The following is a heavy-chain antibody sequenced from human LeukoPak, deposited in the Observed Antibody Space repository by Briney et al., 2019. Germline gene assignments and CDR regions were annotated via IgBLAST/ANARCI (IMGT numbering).Heavy chain of an antibody. V-gene: IGHV3-23*01. J-gene: IGHJ4*02. CDR2: ISGSGGST. D-gene: IGHD3-22*01. Sequence: GGSLRLSCAASGFTFSSYAMSWVRQAPGKGLEWVSAISGSGGSTYYADSVKGRFTISRDNSKNTLYLQMNSLRAEDTAVYYCAKGDGDTMIVVVTGVFDYWGQGTLVTVSS. CDR1: GFTFSSYA. CDR3: AKGDGDTMIVVVTGVFDY.